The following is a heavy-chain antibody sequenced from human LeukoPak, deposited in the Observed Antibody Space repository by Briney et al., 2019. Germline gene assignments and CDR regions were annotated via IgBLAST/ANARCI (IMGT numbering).Heavy chain of an antibody. D-gene: IGHD1-7*01. Sequence: GGSLRLSCAASGFTFSDYAMHWVRQTPGKGLEWVAVISKDGSDKYYPGSVRGRFTISRDNSKNTIYLQMDGLSAEDTAIYYCARDYWWNYDYWGQGTLVTVSS. V-gene: IGHV3-30-3*01. CDR1: GFTFSDYA. CDR2: ISKDGSDK. CDR3: ARDYWWNYDY. J-gene: IGHJ4*02.